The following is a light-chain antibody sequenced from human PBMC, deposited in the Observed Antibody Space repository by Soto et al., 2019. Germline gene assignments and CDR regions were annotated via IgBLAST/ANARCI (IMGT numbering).Light chain of an antibody. CDR1: SSDAGRYEY. CDR2: DVS. CDR3: CSFAGSYTYV. V-gene: IGLV2-11*01. Sequence: QSVLTQPRSVSGSPGQSVTISCTGSSSDAGRYEYVSWYQQHPGKVPKLIIYDVSERPAGVPDRFSGSKSGNTASLTISGLQAEDEADYSCCSFAGSYTYVFGGGTKVTV. J-gene: IGLJ1*01.